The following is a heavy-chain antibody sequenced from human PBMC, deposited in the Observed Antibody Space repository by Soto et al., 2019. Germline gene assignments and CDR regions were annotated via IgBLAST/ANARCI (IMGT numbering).Heavy chain of an antibody. J-gene: IGHJ6*02. Sequence: GESLKISCKGSGYSFTSYWISWVRQMPGKGLEWMGRIDPSDSYTNYSPSFQGHVTISADKSISTAYLQWSSLKASDTAMYYCARPDRYYYDSSDQYYYYGMDVWGQGTTVTVSS. CDR1: GYSFTSYW. CDR3: ARPDRYYYDSSDQYYYYGMDV. V-gene: IGHV5-10-1*01. D-gene: IGHD3-22*01. CDR2: IDPSDSYT.